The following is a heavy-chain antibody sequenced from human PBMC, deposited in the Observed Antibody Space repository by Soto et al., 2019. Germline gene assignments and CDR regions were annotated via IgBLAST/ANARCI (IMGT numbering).Heavy chain of an antibody. V-gene: IGHV3-21*01. CDR3: ARDKVGGTYYYYYGMDV. Sequence: PGGSLRLSCAASGFTFSSYSMNWVRQAPGKGLEWVSSISSSSSYIYYADSVKGRFTISRDNAKNSLYLQMNSLRAEDTAVYYCARDKVGGTYYYYYGMDVWGQGTTVTVSS. J-gene: IGHJ6*02. D-gene: IGHD3-10*01. CDR1: GFTFSSYS. CDR2: ISSSSSYI.